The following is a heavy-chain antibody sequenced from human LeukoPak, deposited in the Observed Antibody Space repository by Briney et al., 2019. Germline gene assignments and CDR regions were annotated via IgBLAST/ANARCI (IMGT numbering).Heavy chain of an antibody. V-gene: IGHV3-21*01. CDR2: ISSSSHM. Sequence: GGSLRLSCAASGFTFSSYAMHWVRQAPGKGLEWVSSISSSSHMYYADSVKGRFTIPRDNAKNSLYLQMNSLRAEDTAVYYCATDITITAAGTSSDYWGQGTLVTVSS. D-gene: IGHD6-13*01. CDR3: ATDITITAAGTSSDY. CDR1: GFTFSSYA. J-gene: IGHJ4*02.